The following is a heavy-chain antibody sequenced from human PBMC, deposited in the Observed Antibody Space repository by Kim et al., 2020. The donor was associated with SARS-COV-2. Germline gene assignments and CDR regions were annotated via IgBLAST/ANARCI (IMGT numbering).Heavy chain of an antibody. Sequence: SETLSLTCTVSGGSISSGGYYWSWIRQHPGKGLEWIGYIYYSGSTYYNPSLKSRVTISVDTSKNQFSLKLSSVTAADTAVYYCARKYGSGSYPFDYWGQGTLVTVSS. D-gene: IGHD3-10*01. CDR2: IYYSGST. CDR3: ARKYGSGSYPFDY. CDR1: GGSISSGGYY. V-gene: IGHV4-31*03. J-gene: IGHJ4*02.